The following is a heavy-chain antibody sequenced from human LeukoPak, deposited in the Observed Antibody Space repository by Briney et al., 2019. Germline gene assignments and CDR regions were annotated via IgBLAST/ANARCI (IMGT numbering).Heavy chain of an antibody. V-gene: IGHV3-23*01. D-gene: IGHD1-26*01. CDR1: GFLFCTYP. Sequence: GGSLRLSCAASGFLFCTYPVNWVRQAPGQGLEWVAALAAASGTRYYATSVKGRFTISRDNSKNTVFLQMNSLRVEDTAVYYCAKDKVPDGKWDIDYWGQGTLVTVSS. CDR3: AKDKVPDGKWDIDY. J-gene: IGHJ4*02. CDR2: LAAASGTR.